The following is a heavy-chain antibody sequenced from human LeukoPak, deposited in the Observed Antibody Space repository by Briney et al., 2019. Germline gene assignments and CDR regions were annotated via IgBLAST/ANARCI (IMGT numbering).Heavy chain of an antibody. Sequence: PSQTLSLTCTVSGGXISSGDYIWTWIRQPPGKGLEWIGRMHYGGSPSYNPSLQSRVTISADTSKNQFSLNVYSVTAADTAVYYCTRGLPTDKIDYWGQGTLVTVSS. J-gene: IGHJ4*02. D-gene: IGHD4-17*01. CDR2: MHYGGSP. CDR3: TRGLPTDKIDY. CDR1: GGXISSGDYI. V-gene: IGHV4-30-4*01.